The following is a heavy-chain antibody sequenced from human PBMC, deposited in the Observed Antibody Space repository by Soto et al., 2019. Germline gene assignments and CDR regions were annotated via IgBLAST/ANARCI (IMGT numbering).Heavy chain of an antibody. CDR2: MSPNSGNT. Sequence: ASVKVSCKASGYTFTSYDINWVRQATGQGLEYLGWMSPNSGNTGYVQKFQGRVTITKDTSKNQVVLTMTNMDPVDTATYFCAHRPFNSAWHDAYDIWGPGTMVTVSS. D-gene: IGHD5-18*01. CDR1: GYTFTSYD. V-gene: IGHV1-8*01. CDR3: AHRPFNSAWHDAYDI. J-gene: IGHJ3*02.